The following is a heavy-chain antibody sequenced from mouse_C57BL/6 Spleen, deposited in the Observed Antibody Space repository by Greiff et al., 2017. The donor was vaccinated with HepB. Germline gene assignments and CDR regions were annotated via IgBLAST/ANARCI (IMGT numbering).Heavy chain of an antibody. Sequence: QVQLQQSGPELVKPGASVKISCTASGYAFSSSWMNWVKQSPGKGLEWIGRIYPGDGDTNYTGKFKGKATLTADKSSSTAYMQLSSLTSEDSAVYFCARDPYYGYDEAAMDYWGQGTSVTVSS. V-gene: IGHV1-82*01. D-gene: IGHD2-9*01. CDR2: IYPGDGDT. J-gene: IGHJ4*01. CDR3: ARDPYYGYDEAAMDY. CDR1: GYAFSSSW.